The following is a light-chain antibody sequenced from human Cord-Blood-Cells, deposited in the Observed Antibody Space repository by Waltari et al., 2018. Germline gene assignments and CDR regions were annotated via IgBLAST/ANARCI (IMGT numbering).Light chain of an antibody. CDR2: DVS. CDR3: SSYTSSSTYV. J-gene: IGLJ1*01. Sequence: QSALPQPASVSGSPGQSITISCTGTSSAVGGYNYFSWYQQHPGKTPKLMIYDVSKRPSGVSNRFSGSKSGNTASLTISGLQAEDEADYYCSSYTSSSTYVFGTGTKVTVL. V-gene: IGLV2-14*01. CDR1: SSAVGGYNY.